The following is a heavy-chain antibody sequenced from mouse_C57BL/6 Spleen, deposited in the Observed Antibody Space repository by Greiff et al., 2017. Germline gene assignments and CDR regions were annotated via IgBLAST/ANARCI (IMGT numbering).Heavy chain of an antibody. J-gene: IGHJ4*01. D-gene: IGHD2-3*01. CDR3: ARARDGYYAMDY. CDR2: INSDGGST. CDR1: EYEFPSHD. V-gene: IGHV5-2*01. Sequence: EVQGVEYGGGLVQPGESLKLSCESNEYEFPSHDMSWVRKTPEKRLELVAAINSDGGSTYYPDTMERRFIISRDNTKKTLYLQMSSLRSEDTALYYCARARDGYYAMDYWGRGTSVTVSS.